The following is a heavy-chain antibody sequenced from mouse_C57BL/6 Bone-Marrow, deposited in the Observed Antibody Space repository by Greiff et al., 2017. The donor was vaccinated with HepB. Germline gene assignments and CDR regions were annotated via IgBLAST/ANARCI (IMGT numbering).Heavy chain of an antibody. D-gene: IGHD1-1*01. CDR2: ISDGGSYT. J-gene: IGHJ4*01. CDR3: ARDYGTTTMDY. V-gene: IGHV5-4*01. CDR1: GFTFSSYA. Sequence: DVKLVESGGGLVKPGGSLKLSCAASGFTFSSYAMSWVRQTPEKRLEWVATISDGGSYTYYPDNVKGRFTISRDNAKNNLYLQMSHLKSEDTAMYYCARDYGTTTMDYWGQGTSVTVSS.